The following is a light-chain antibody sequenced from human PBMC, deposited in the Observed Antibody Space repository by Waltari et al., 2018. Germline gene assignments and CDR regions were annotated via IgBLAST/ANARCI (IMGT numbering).Light chain of an antibody. CDR2: EGS. CDR3: CSYASGDTIL. V-gene: IGLV2-23*01. Sequence: QPASVSGSPGQSITISCTGTSSDVGSYTLVSWFQHHPGKAPQLMIYEGSKRPSGVSNRFSGSKSGNTASLTISGLQAEDEADYYCCSYASGDTILFGGGTKLTVL. J-gene: IGLJ2*01. CDR1: SSDVGSYTL.